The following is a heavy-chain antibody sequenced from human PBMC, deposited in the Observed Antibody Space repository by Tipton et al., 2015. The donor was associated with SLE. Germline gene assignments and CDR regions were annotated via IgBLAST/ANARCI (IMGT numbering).Heavy chain of an antibody. Sequence: SLRLSCTASGFTFGDYAMSWFRQAPGKGLEWVGFIRSKDYGGTTEYAASVRGRFTISRDDSKSIAYLQMSRLKTEDTAVYYCTRVSLGNVVVVADDAFDIWGQVTMVTVSS. D-gene: IGHD2-15*01. CDR3: TRVSLGNVVVVADDAFDI. CDR2: IRSKDYGGTT. CDR1: GFTFGDYA. V-gene: IGHV3-49*03. J-gene: IGHJ3*02.